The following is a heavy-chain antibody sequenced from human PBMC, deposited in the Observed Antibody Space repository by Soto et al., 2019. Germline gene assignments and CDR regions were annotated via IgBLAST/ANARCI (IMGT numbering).Heavy chain of an antibody. CDR2: ISAYNGNT. J-gene: IGHJ4*02. CDR3: ATAPKNYDFWSGPPYYFDY. V-gene: IGHV1-18*01. CDR1: GYTFTSYG. Sequence: RASVKVSCKASGYTFTSYGISWVRQAPGQGLEWMGWISAYNGNTNYAQKLQGRVTMTTDTSTSTAYMELRSLRSDDTAVYYCATAPKNYDFWSGPPYYFDYWGQGTLVTVSS. D-gene: IGHD3-3*01.